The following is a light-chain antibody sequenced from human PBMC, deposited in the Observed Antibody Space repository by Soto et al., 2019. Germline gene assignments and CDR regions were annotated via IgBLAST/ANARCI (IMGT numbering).Light chain of an antibody. CDR2: GGS. J-gene: IGKJ1*01. CDR1: QSVGSRW. CDR3: QQYYSSRT. V-gene: IGKV3-20*01. Sequence: EIVLTQSPGTVSLSPGERATLSCRASQSVGSRWLAWYQQKPGQAPRVLIYGGSNRATGIPDRFSGSGSGKHFTLTISRLEPEDFEVYYCQQYYSSRTFDQGTKVEMK.